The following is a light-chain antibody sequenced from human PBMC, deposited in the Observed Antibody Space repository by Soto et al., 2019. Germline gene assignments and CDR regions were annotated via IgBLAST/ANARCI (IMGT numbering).Light chain of an antibody. CDR1: SSDIGAYNY. CDR3: ASFTTISTRV. J-gene: IGLJ1*01. CDR2: EVN. Sequence: QSVLTQPASVSGSPGQSITVSCTGTSSDIGAYNYVSWYQQHPGKAPKVIIYEVNNRSSGVSNRFSGSKSGNTASLTISGLQAGDEADYYCASFTTISTRVFGTGTKVTVL. V-gene: IGLV2-14*03.